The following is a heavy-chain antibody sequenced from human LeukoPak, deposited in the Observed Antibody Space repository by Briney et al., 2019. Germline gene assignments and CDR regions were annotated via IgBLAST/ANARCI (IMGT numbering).Heavy chain of an antibody. CDR3: ATARQASGSYLPSDY. Sequence: GASVKVSCKVSGYTLTELSMHWVRQAPGKGLEWMGGFDPEDGETIYAQKFQGRVTMTEDTSTDTAYMELSSLRSEDTAVYYCATARQASGSYLPSDYWGQGTLVTVSS. CDR2: FDPEDGET. CDR1: GYTLTELS. D-gene: IGHD1-26*01. J-gene: IGHJ4*02. V-gene: IGHV1-24*01.